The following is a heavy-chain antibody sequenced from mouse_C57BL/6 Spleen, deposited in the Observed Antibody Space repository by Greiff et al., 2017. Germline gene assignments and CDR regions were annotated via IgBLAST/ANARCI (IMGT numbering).Heavy chain of an antibody. CDR2: INPSTGGT. CDR1: GYSFTGYY. CDR3: ARWGDGTAQATFDY. V-gene: IGHV1-42*01. D-gene: IGHD3-2*02. Sequence: EVQLQQSGPELVKPGASVKISCKASGYSFTGYYMNWVKQSPEKSLEWIGEINPSTGGTTYNQKFKAKATLTVDKSSSTAYMQLKSLTSEDSAVYYCARWGDGTAQATFDYWGQGTTLTVSS. J-gene: IGHJ2*01.